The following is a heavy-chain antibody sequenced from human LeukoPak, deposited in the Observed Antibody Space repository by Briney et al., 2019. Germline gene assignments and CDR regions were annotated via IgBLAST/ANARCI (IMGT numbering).Heavy chain of an antibody. V-gene: IGHV3-53*01. D-gene: IGHD3-22*01. J-gene: IGHJ4*02. Sequence: GGTLRLSCAASGFTVSSNYMSWARQAPGKGPECVSVIYSGGGAYYADSVKGRFTISRDNSKNTLYLQMNSLRAEDTAVYYCARVYDSSGYIDYWGQGTLVTVSS. CDR2: IYSGGGA. CDR1: GFTVSSNY. CDR3: ARVYDSSGYIDY.